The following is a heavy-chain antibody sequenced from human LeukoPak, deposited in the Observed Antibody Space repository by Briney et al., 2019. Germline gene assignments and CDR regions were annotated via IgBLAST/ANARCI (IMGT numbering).Heavy chain of an antibody. Sequence: GGSLRLSCAASGFTFSNYAMTWVRQAPGRGLEWVSSLSGHSIATHYADSVKGRFTISRDNSKNTLYLQLNSLRAEDTAVYYCARTRSWCFDPWGQGTLVTVST. V-gene: IGHV3-23*01. J-gene: IGHJ5*02. CDR2: LSGHSIAT. CDR1: GFTFSNYA. CDR3: ARTRSWCFDP. D-gene: IGHD4/OR15-4a*01.